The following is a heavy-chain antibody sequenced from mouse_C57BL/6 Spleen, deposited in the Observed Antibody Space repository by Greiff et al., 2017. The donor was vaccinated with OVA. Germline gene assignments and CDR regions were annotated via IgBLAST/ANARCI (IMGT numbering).Heavy chain of an antibody. CDR2: IYPRSGNT. V-gene: IGHV1-81*01. D-gene: IGHD2-10*01. Sequence: VQVVESGAELARPGASVKLSCKASGYTFTSYGISWVKQRTGQGLEWIGEIYPRSGNTYYNEKFKGKATLTADKSSSTAYMELRSLTSEDSAVYFCAPYQGMDYWGQGTTLTVSS. CDR3: APYQGMDY. CDR1: GYTFTSYG. J-gene: IGHJ2*01.